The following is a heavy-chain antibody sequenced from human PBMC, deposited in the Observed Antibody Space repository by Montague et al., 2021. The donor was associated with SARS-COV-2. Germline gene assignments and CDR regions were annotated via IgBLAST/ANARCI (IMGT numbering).Heavy chain of an antibody. V-gene: IGHV3-33*01. CDR1: RFTFSSYG. CDR2: IWCDGSNK. Sequence: SLRLSCAASRFTFSSYGMHWVRQAPGKGLEWVAVIWCDGSNKYYADSVKGRFTISRDNSKNTLYLQMNSLRAEDTAVYYCARILSYYYGMDVWGQGTTVTVSS. D-gene: IGHD2-15*01. J-gene: IGHJ6*02. CDR3: ARILSYYYGMDV.